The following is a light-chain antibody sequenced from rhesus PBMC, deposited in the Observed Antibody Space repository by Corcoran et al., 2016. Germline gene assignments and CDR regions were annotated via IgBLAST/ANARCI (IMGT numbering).Light chain of an antibody. CDR1: ENVNNY. V-gene: IGKV1-74*01. J-gene: IGKJ1*01. CDR2: KAS. Sequence: DIQMTQSPSSLSASVGDRVTITCRASENVNNYLNWYRQKPGKAPKFLIYKASTLQSGVPSRFSGIGSGTDYNFTISSLQPEDVATYYCQHGYGTPRTFGQGTKVEIK. CDR3: QHGYGTPRT.